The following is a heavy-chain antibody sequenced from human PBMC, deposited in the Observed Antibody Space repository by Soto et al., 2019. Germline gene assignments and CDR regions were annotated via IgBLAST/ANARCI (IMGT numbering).Heavy chain of an antibody. V-gene: IGHV1-69*06. Sequence: SVKVSCKASGGSFSNFGISWVRQAPGQGLEWMGGIIPIFNTAKYAQKFQGRVTITADKSTSTVHMELSSLRSEDTAVYYCARQTVSSGWHYGNWFDPWGQGTLVTVSS. J-gene: IGHJ5*02. CDR2: IIPIFNTA. CDR1: GGSFSNFG. D-gene: IGHD6-19*01. CDR3: ARQTVSSGWHYGNWFDP.